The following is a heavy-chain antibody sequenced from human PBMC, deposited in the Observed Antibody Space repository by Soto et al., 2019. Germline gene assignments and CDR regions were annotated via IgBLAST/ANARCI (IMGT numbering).Heavy chain of an antibody. D-gene: IGHD5-12*01. Sequence: QVQLQQWGAGLLKPSETLSLNCAVTGGSLSGYYWSWIRQAPGKGLEWIGEVKDGGHTNYSPSLRGRVTISSDTSNNQFSLRLNSVTAGDTGVYYCARGQEGVVATHWDQGSLVTVSS. CDR1: GGSLSGYY. V-gene: IGHV4-34*01. CDR2: VKDGGHT. J-gene: IGHJ4*02. CDR3: ARGQEGVVATH.